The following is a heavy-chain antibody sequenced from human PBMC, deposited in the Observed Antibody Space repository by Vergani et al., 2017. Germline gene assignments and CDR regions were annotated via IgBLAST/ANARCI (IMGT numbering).Heavy chain of an antibody. CDR1: GYSFTSYW. D-gene: IGHD3-10*01. Sequence: EVQLVQSGAEVKKPGESLRISCKGSGYSFTSYWISWVRQMPGKGLEWMGRIDPSDSYTNYSPSFQGHVTISADKSISTAYLQWSSLKASDTAVYYCARGADYYGSGSYYFDYWGQGTLVTVSS. CDR3: ARGADYYGSGSYYFDY. CDR2: IDPSDSYT. J-gene: IGHJ4*02. V-gene: IGHV5-10-1*03.